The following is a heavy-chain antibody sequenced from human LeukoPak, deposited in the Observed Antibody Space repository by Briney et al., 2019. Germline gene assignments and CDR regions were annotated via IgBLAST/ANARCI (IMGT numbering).Heavy chain of an antibody. Sequence: ASVKVSCKASGWPFSTHDVNWVRQATGQGLEWMGWVNPNGGNTGYAQKFQGRVAMTRDTSISTAYMELSSLRSEDTAVYYCATTRRLPLLGFDSWGQGTLVTVSS. CDR2: VNPNGGNT. D-gene: IGHD2-15*01. J-gene: IGHJ5*01. V-gene: IGHV1-8*01. CDR1: GWPFSTHD. CDR3: ATTRRLPLLGFDS.